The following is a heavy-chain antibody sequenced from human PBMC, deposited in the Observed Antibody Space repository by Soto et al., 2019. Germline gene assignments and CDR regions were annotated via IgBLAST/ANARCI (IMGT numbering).Heavy chain of an antibody. CDR1: GFTFSSYS. CDR2: ISSSSSTI. V-gene: IGHV3-48*02. D-gene: IGHD6-13*01. J-gene: IGHJ3*02. CDR3: AREGGYGLQGAFDI. Sequence: EVQLVESGGGLVQPGGSLRLSCAASGFTFSSYSMNWVRQAPGKGMEWVSYISSSSSTIYYADSVKGRFTISRDNAKNSLYLQMNSLRDEDTAVYYCAREGGYGLQGAFDIWGQGTMVTVSS.